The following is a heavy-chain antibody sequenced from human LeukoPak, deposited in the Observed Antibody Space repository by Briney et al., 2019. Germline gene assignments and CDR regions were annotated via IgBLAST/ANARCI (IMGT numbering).Heavy chain of an antibody. Sequence: SETLSLTCTVSTDSITSDYWSWIRQPPGKGLDWIGHIFYSRGTNYNPSLKSRVTMSVDTSKNQFSLKLSSVTAADTAVYYCAREAYYYDSSGYYYFDYWGQGTLVTVSS. D-gene: IGHD3-22*01. V-gene: IGHV4-59*12. CDR3: AREAYYYDSSGYYYFDY. J-gene: IGHJ4*02. CDR2: IFYSRGT. CDR1: TDSITSDY.